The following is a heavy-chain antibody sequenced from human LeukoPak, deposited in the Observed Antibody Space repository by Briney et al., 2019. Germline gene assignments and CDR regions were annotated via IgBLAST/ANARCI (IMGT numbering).Heavy chain of an antibody. CDR3: AITWEPKSREHAFDI. CDR2: IYPGDSDT. CDR1: GYSFTSYW. D-gene: IGHD1-26*01. J-gene: IGHJ3*02. V-gene: IGHV5-51*01. Sequence: GESLKISCKGSGYSFTSYWIGWVRQMPGKGLEWMGIIYPGDSDTRYSPSFQGQVTISADKSISTAYLQWSSLKASDTAMYYCAITWEPKSREHAFDIWGQGTMVTVSS.